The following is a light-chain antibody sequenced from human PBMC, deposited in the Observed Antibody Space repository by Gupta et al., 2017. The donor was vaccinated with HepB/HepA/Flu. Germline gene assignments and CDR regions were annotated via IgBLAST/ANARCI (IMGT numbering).Light chain of an antibody. J-gene: IGKJ4*01. CDR2: AAA. CDR3: QQRDTTPLS. Sequence: DIQMTQSPSSLSASVGDRVTITCRASQSISSYLNWYQHKPGKAPKLLIYAAARLHSGVPSRFSGSGSGTDFTLTISRLQPEDFATYYCQQRDTTPLSFGGGTKVEIK. CDR1: QSISSY. V-gene: IGKV1-39*01.